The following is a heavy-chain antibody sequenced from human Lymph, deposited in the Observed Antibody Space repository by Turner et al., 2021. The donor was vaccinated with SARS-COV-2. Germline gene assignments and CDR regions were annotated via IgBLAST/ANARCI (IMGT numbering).Heavy chain of an antibody. CDR2: VDPEDGKT. CDR3: ATDRSSGWPHYYYYTMDV. CDR1: GYTLTELS. Sequence: QVQLVQSGAEVKKPGASVKVSCKVSGYTLTELSMHWVRQAPGKGLEWMGGVDPEDGKTIDAQKCQGRVNMTEDTSTDTAYMELSSLRSEDTAVYYCATDRSSGWPHYYYYTMDVGGQGTTVTVSS. D-gene: IGHD6-19*01. J-gene: IGHJ6*02. V-gene: IGHV1-24*01.